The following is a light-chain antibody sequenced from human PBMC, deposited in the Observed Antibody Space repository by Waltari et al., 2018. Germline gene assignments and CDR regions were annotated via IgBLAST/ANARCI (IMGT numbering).Light chain of an antibody. CDR1: QSVRNN. Sequence: EIVMTQSPATLSVSPGERANLSCRASQSVRNNLGWYQHKPGQAPRLLIYGASTRVTGIPARFSGSGAGTEFTLTISSLQSEDFAVYYCQQYNNWPPWTFGQGTKVEIK. J-gene: IGKJ1*01. V-gene: IGKV3-15*01. CDR2: GAS. CDR3: QQYNNWPPWT.